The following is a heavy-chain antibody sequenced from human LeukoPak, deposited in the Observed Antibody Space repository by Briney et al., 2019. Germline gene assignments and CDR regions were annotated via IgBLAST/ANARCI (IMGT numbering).Heavy chain of an antibody. CDR1: GGSFSGYY. CDR3: AKAGHQWLVRLDAFDI. CDR2: ISGSGGNT. J-gene: IGHJ3*02. D-gene: IGHD6-19*01. V-gene: IGHV3-23*01. Sequence: PSETLSLTCAVYGGSFSGYYWSWIRQPPGKGLEWVSAISGSGGNTYYADSVKGRFTISRDNSKNTLYLQMNSLRAEDTAVYYCAKAGHQWLVRLDAFDIWGQGTMVTVSS.